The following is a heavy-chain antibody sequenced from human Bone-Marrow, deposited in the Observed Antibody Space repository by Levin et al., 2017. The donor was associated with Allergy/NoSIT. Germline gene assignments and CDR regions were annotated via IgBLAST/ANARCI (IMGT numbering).Heavy chain of an antibody. CDR2: IYYSGST. V-gene: IGHV4-59*01. Sequence: SETLSLTCTVSGGSISSYYWSWIRQPPGKGLEWIGYIYYSGSTNYNPSLKSRVTISVDTSKNQFSLKLSSVTAADTAVYYCARGRGSSWKKEASYYYYGMDVWGQGTTVTVSS. CDR3: ARGRGSSWKKEASYYYYGMDV. D-gene: IGHD6-13*01. J-gene: IGHJ6*02. CDR1: GGSISSYY.